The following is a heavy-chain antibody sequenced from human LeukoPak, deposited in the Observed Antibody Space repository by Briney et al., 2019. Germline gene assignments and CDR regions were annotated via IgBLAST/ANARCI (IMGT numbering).Heavy chain of an antibody. CDR1: GGSINSTTDH. J-gene: IGHJ5*02. Sequence: SETLSLTCIVSGGSINSTTDHWGWIRQPPGKGLEWIGNIYYGWNTYSNPSLKSRVTISVDTSRNQFSLDLRSVTAADTAVYYCARGYYGDYAWFDPWGQGTLVTVSS. CDR2: IYYGWNT. V-gene: IGHV4-39*01. D-gene: IGHD4-17*01. CDR3: ARGYYGDYAWFDP.